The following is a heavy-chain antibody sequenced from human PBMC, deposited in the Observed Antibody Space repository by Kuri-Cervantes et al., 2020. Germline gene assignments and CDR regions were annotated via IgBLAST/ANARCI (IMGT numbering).Heavy chain of an antibody. CDR2: ISSSGSTI. D-gene: IGHD5-12*01. Sequence: LSLTCAVYGGSFSGYYWSWIRQPPGKGLEWVSYISSSGSTIYDADSVKGRFTISRDNAKNSLYLQMNSLRVEGTALYYCARDKGSPFGDVWIPSLDPWGQGTLVTVSS. CDR1: GGSFSGYY. J-gene: IGHJ5*02. CDR3: ARDKGSPFGDVWIPSLDP. V-gene: IGHV3-11*04.